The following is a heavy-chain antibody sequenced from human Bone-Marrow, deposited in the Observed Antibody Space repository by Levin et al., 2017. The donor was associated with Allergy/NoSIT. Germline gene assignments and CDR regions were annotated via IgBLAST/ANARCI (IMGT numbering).Heavy chain of an antibody. Sequence: SETLSLTCTVSGGSITNTAYSWTWIRQPPGTGLEWIGYIYHPGSTYYNPSLESRVTISADRSKNQFSLSLTSVTAADTALYYCAREWRSAFDIWGQGAMVTVSS. J-gene: IGHJ3*02. D-gene: IGHD1-26*01. CDR1: GGSITNTAYS. CDR2: IYHPGST. CDR3: AREWRSAFDI. V-gene: IGHV4-30-2*01.